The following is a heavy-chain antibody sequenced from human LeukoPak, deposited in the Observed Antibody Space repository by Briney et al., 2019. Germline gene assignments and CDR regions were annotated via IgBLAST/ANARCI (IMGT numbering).Heavy chain of an antibody. CDR2: IIPIFGTA. CDR1: GGTFSSYA. Sequence: ASVKVSCKASGGTFSSYAISWVRQAPGQGLEWMGGIIPIFGTANYAQKFQGRVTITADESTSTAYMELSSLRSEDTAVYYCVRARKKYYYDSSGYRDYFDYWGQGTLVTVSS. J-gene: IGHJ4*02. V-gene: IGHV1-69*01. CDR3: VRARKKYYYDSSGYRDYFDY. D-gene: IGHD3-22*01.